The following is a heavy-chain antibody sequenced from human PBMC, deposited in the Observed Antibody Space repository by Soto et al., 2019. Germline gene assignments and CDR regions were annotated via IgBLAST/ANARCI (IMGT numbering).Heavy chain of an antibody. CDR1: GFTVSSNY. CDR3: ARSCVAAPEDYYYSYYDMVV. V-gene: IGHV3-53*01. Sequence: LRLYCAASGFTVSSNYMNWVRQAPGKGLEWVSMIYSAGSTYYAESVKGRFTISRDNSKNTLYLQMNSLRDEDTAVYYCARSCVAAPEDYYYSYYDMVVWGQGTTVTVSS. D-gene: IGHD2-15*01. CDR2: IYSAGST. J-gene: IGHJ6*02.